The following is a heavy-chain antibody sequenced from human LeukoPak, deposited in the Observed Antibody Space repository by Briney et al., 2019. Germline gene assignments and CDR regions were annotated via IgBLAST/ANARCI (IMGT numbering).Heavy chain of an antibody. J-gene: IGHJ4*02. V-gene: IGHV3-23*01. CDR2: ISGSGGST. CDR1: GFTFSSYA. CDR3: ARDAGMRTVDY. Sequence: GGSLRLSCAASGFTFSSYAMSWVRLAPGKGLEWVSGISGSGGSTYYADSVKGRFTISRDTSKNTLYLQMNSLRAEDTAVYYCARDAGMRTVDYWGQGTLVTVSS.